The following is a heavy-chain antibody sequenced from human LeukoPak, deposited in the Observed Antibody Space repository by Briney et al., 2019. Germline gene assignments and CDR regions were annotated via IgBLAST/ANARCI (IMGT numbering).Heavy chain of an antibody. J-gene: IGHJ4*02. Sequence: PSEILSLTCTVSGGSISSYYWSWIRQPPGKGLEWIAYIYYSGSTNYNPSLKSRVTISVDTSKNQFSLKLSSVTAADTAVYYCARRYGSGSSGTFDYWGQGTLVTVSS. V-gene: IGHV4-59*01. CDR1: GGSISSYY. CDR3: ARRYGSGSSGTFDY. D-gene: IGHD3-10*01. CDR2: IYYSGST.